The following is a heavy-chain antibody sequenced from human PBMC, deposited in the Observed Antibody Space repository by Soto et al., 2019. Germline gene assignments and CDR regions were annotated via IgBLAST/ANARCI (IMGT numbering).Heavy chain of an antibody. J-gene: IGHJ6*02. CDR3: ARSYGSGSYYNAPHNYYYYYGMDV. CDR2: ISSSSSYI. D-gene: IGHD3-10*01. V-gene: IGHV3-21*01. Sequence: GGPMRLSSTASGLTISNHSMNWVSKKKGKGLEWVSSISSSSSYIYYADSVKGRFTISRDNAKNSLYLQMNSLRAEDTAVYYCARSYGSGSYYNAPHNYYYYYGMDVWGQGTTVTVSS. CDR1: GLTISNHS.